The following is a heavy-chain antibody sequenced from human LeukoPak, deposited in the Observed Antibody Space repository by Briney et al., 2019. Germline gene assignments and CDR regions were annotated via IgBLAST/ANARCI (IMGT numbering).Heavy chain of an antibody. CDR1: GGTFSSYA. D-gene: IGHD5-24*01. Sequence: AASVKVSCKASGGTFSSYAISWVRQAPGQGLEWMGRIIPIFGTANYAQKFQGRVTITTDESTSTAYMELSSLRSEDTAVYYCARDRRDGYTSFDYWGQGTLVTVSS. CDR3: ARDRRDGYTSFDY. J-gene: IGHJ4*02. V-gene: IGHV1-69*05. CDR2: IIPIFGTA.